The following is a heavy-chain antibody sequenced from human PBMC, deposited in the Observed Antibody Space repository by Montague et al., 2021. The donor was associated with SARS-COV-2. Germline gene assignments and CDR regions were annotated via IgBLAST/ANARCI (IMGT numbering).Heavy chain of an antibody. CDR2: IYYSGST. CDR1: GGSISGYY. J-gene: IGHJ6*02. D-gene: IGHD2-8*01. Sequence: SETLSLTCSVSGGSISGYYWSWLRQPPGKGLEWIGDIYYSGSTKYNPSLKSRATISVDRSKNQFSLNLNSVTAVDTAVYFCARLLRSCTNGVCRTYHYYAMDVWGQGSTVTVSS. V-gene: IGHV4-59*01. CDR3: ARLLRSCTNGVCRTYHYYAMDV.